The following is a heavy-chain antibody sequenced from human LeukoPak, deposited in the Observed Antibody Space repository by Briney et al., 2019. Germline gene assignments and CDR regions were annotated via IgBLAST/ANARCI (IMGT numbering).Heavy chain of an antibody. D-gene: IGHD2-2*01. J-gene: IGHJ3*02. V-gene: IGHV3-23*01. CDR2: ISDGGGTT. CDR3: AKRPSSSTTGSASAFDI. CDR1: GFTFSSHA. Sequence: GGSLRLFCAASGFTFSSHAMSWVRQAPGKGLEWVSAISDGGGTTFYADSVKGGFAISRDNSKNTLFLQMNSLRAEDTALYYCAKRPSSSTTGSASAFDIWGQGTMVTVSS.